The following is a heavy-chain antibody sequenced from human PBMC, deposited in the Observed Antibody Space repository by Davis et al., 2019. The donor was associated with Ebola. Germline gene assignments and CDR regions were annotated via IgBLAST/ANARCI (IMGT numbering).Heavy chain of an antibody. J-gene: IGHJ4*02. D-gene: IGHD3-3*01. CDR3: ARETDFGVVIIHGFDY. V-gene: IGHV1-18*01. CDR1: GYTFTSYG. CDR2: ISAYNGNT. Sequence: ASVKVSCKASGYTFTSYGISWVRQAPGQGLEWMGWISAYNGNTNYAQKFQGRVTMTRNTSISTAYMELSSLRSEDTAVYYCARETDFGVVIIHGFDYWGQGTLVTVSS.